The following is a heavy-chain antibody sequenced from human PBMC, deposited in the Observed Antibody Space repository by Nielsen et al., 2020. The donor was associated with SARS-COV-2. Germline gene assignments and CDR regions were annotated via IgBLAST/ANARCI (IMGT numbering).Heavy chain of an antibody. CDR3: ARGGSWIQLWLYYYYGMDV. V-gene: IGHV1-46*01. D-gene: IGHD5-18*01. Sequence: ASVKVSCKASGYSFTTYYMHWVRQAPGQGLEWMGIITPIGGTTAYAQKFQGRVTMTRDTSTSTVYMELSSLRSEDTAVYYCARGGSWIQLWLYYYYGMDVWGQGTTVTVSS. J-gene: IGHJ6*02. CDR2: ITPIGGTT. CDR1: GYSFTTYY.